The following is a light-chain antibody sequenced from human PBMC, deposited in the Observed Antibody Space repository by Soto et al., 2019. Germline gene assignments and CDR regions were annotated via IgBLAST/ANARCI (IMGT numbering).Light chain of an antibody. CDR3: SSYAASNNFYFV. V-gene: IGLV2-8*01. CDR2: EVT. J-gene: IGLJ3*02. Sequence: QSALTQPPSASGSHGQSVTISCTGTSSDVGGYNYVSWYQQYPGRAPKLMIYEVTKLPSGVPDRFSGSKSGNTASLTVSGLQAEDEADYYCSSYAASNNFYFVFGGGTKLTVL. CDR1: SSDVGGYNY.